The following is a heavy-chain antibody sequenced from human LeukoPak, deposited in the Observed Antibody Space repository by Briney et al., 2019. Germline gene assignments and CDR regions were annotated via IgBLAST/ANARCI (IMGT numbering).Heavy chain of an antibody. J-gene: IGHJ4*02. CDR3: ATNTYDFWSGYRDYFDY. V-gene: IGHV1-69*01. CDR2: IIPIFGTA. Sequence: SSVKVSCKASGGTFSSYAISCVRQAPGQGLEWMGGIIPIFGTANYAQKFQGRVTITADESTSTAYMELSSLRSEDTAVYYCATNTYDFWSGYRDYFDYWGQGTLVTVSS. CDR1: GGTFSSYA. D-gene: IGHD3-3*01.